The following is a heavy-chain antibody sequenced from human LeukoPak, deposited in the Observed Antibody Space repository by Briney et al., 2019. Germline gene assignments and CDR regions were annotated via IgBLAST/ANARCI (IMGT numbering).Heavy chain of an antibody. J-gene: IGHJ5*02. D-gene: IGHD2-21*02. V-gene: IGHV3-21*01. CDR2: ISSSSSYI. CDR3: ARDLMVTSPNWFDP. Sequence: PGGSLRLSCAASGFTFSSYEMNWVRQAPGKGLEWVSSISSSSSYIYYADSVKGRFTISRDNAKNSLYLQMNSLRAEDTAVYYCARDLMVTSPNWFDPWGQGTLVTVSS. CDR1: GFTFSSYE.